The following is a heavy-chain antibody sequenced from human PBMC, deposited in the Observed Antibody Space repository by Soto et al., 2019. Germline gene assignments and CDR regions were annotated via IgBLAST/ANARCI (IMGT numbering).Heavy chain of an antibody. Sequence: ASVKVSCKASGYTFTSYGISWVRQAPGQGLEWMGWISAYNGNTNYAQKLQGRVTMTTDTSTSTAYMELRSLRSDDTAVYYCARVVVVPAAMYYYYYGMDVWGQGTTVTVSS. CDR1: GYTFTSYG. CDR2: ISAYNGNT. D-gene: IGHD2-2*01. CDR3: ARVVVVPAAMYYYYYGMDV. V-gene: IGHV1-18*01. J-gene: IGHJ6*02.